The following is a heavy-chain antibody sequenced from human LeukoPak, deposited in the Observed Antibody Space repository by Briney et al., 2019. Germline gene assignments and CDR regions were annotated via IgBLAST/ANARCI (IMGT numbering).Heavy chain of an antibody. CDR3: ARDLNYYDSKRALGY. CDR1: GYTFTGYY. J-gene: IGHJ4*02. Sequence: ASVEVSCKASGYTFTGYYMHWVRQAPGQGLEWMGWINPNSGGTNYAQKFQGRVTMTRDTSISTAYMELSGLRSDDTAVYYCARDLNYYDSKRALGYWGQGTLVTVSS. V-gene: IGHV1-2*02. CDR2: INPNSGGT. D-gene: IGHD3-22*01.